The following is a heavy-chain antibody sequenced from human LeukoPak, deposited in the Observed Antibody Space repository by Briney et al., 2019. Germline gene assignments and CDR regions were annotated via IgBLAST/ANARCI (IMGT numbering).Heavy chain of an antibody. V-gene: IGHV3-21*01. Sequence: GSLRLSCAASGFTFSSYSMNWVRQAPGKGLEWVSSISSSSSYIYYADSVKGRFTISRDNAKNSLYLQMNSLRAEDTAVYYCARDRDTMVRGARWFDPWGQGTLVTVSS. J-gene: IGHJ5*02. CDR3: ARDRDTMVRGARWFDP. CDR2: ISSSSSYI. D-gene: IGHD3-10*01. CDR1: GFTFSSYS.